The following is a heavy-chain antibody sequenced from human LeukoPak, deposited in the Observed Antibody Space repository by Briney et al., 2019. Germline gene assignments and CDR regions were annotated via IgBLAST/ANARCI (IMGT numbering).Heavy chain of an antibody. V-gene: IGHV4-31*03. CDR1: GGSISSGGYY. J-gene: IGHJ4*02. Sequence: SETLSLTCTVSGGSISSGGYYWSWIRQHPGKGLEWIGYIYYSGSTYYNPSLKSRVTISVDTSKNQFSLKLSSVTAADTAVYYCARGQTSTGPGFGYFDYWGQGTLVTVSS. CDR2: IYYSGST. CDR3: ARGQTSTGPGFGYFDY. D-gene: IGHD3-3*01.